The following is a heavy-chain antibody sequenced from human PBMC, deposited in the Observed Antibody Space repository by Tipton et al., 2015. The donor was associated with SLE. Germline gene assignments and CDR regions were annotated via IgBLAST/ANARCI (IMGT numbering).Heavy chain of an antibody. V-gene: IGHV3-23*01. CDR3: VKWLSINGWFADH. CDR2: ISPDGVPT. D-gene: IGHD3-10*01. Sequence: SLRLSCAASGFTFSSRAMSWVRQAPGKGLQWVSTISPDGVPTYYADFVKGRFSISRDNLRDTLFLQMNGLRAEDTAIYYCVKWLSINGWFADHWSQGALVTVSS. J-gene: IGHJ4*02. CDR1: GFTFSSRA.